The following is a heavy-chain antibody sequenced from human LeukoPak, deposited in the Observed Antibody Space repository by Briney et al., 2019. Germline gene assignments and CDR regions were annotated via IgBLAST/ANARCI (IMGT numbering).Heavy chain of an antibody. J-gene: IGHJ5*02. CDR1: GYTFTGYY. V-gene: IGHV1-2*02. Sequence: ASVKVSCKASGYTFTGYYMHWVRQAPGQGLEWMGWINPNSGDTNYAQKFQGRVTITTDESTSTAYMELSSLRSEDTAVYYCAGCLVYGDYVGWFDPWGQGTLVTVSS. CDR3: AGCLVYGDYVGWFDP. CDR2: INPNSGDT. D-gene: IGHD4-17*01.